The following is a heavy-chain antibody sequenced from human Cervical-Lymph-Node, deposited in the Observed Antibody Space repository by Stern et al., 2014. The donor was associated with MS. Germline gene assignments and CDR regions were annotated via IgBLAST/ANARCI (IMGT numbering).Heavy chain of an antibody. J-gene: IGHJ4*02. CDR1: GYNFTNYY. V-gene: IGHV1-2*06. Sequence: VQLVQSGAEVKKPGASMKVSCKASGYNFTNYYIHWVRQAPGQVLEWMGRINTNSGGNKHAQQFQGRVTLTRDTSVSTAYMEVSRLMFDDTAVYYCARRVTRNNFDSWGQGTLIIVSS. CDR3: ARRVTRNNFDS. CDR2: INTNSGGN. D-gene: IGHD4-17*01.